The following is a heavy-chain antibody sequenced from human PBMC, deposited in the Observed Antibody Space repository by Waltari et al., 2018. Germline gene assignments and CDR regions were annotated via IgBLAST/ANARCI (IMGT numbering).Heavy chain of an antibody. J-gene: IGHJ4*02. Sequence: EVQLVESGGGLVQPGGSLRLSCAAYGFTFRTYWMSWVRQAPGKGLEWVANIRKDGSEKYYVDSVKGRFTISRDNAKNSLYLQMNSLRAEDKAVYYCATSLDTAGEYWGQGTLVTVSS. CDR2: IRKDGSEK. CDR1: GFTFRTYW. V-gene: IGHV3-7*01. CDR3: ATSLDTAGEY. D-gene: IGHD2-8*02.